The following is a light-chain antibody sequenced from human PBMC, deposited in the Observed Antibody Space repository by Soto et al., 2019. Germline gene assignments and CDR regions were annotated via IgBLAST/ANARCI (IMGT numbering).Light chain of an antibody. CDR2: SDN. V-gene: IGLV1-44*01. Sequence: QSVLTQPPSVSGTPGQRVTISCSGSSSNIGSNTVNWYQHLTGTAPKLLIHSDNQRPSGVPDRFSGAKSGTSASLAISGLQSEEQADYYCATWDDSLNAWVFGGGTKVTVL. CDR3: ATWDDSLNAWV. J-gene: IGLJ3*02. CDR1: SSNIGSNT.